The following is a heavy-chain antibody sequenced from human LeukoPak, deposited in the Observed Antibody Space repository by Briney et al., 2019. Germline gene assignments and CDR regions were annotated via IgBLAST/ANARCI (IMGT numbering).Heavy chain of an antibody. D-gene: IGHD5-24*01. V-gene: IGHV3-30*04. CDR3: ARAEMATITGTDY. J-gene: IGHJ4*02. CDR2: ISYDGSNK. Sequence: PGGSLRLSCAASGFSFSSYAMTWARQAPVKGLEWVAVISYDGSNKYYADSVKGRFTISRDNSKNTLYLQMNSLRAEDTAVYYCARAEMATITGTDYWGQGTLVTVSS. CDR1: GFSFSSYA.